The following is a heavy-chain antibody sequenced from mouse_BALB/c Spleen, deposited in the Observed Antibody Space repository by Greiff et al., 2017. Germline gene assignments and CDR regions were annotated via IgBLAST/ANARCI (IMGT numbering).Heavy chain of an antibody. Sequence: EVKLVESGPELVKPGASVKMSCTASGYTFTSYVMHWVKQKPGQGLEWIGYINPYNDGTKYNEKFKGKATLTSDKSSSTAYMELSSLTSEDSAVYYCARSRIYYGNPNYAMVYWGQGTSVTVSS. D-gene: IGHD2-1*01. J-gene: IGHJ4*01. CDR2: INPYNDGT. V-gene: IGHV1-14*01. CDR3: ARSRIYYGNPNYAMVY. CDR1: GYTFTSYV.